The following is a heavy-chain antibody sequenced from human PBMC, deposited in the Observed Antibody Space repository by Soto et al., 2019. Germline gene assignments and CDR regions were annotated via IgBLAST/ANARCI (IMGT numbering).Heavy chain of an antibody. J-gene: IGHJ5*02. CDR1: GFTFSSYS. Sequence: PGGSLRLSCAASGFTFSSYSMNWVRQAPGKGLEWVPSISSSSSYIYYADSVKGRFTISRDNAKNSLYLQMNSLRAEDTAVYYCARDQVGQSRHKGGRWFDPWGQGTLVTVSS. CDR2: ISSSSSYI. CDR3: ARDQVGQSRHKGGRWFDP. D-gene: IGHD3-16*01. V-gene: IGHV3-21*01.